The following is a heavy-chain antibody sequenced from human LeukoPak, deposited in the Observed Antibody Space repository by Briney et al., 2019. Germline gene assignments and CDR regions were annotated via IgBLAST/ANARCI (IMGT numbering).Heavy chain of an antibody. J-gene: IGHJ4*02. V-gene: IGHV3-7*01. Sequence: PGGSLRLSCAASGFTISDHYMAWIRHAPGKGLEWVANIKPSGTETYYGDPVKGRFTISRDNAKNLLYLQMSSLRAEDTAVYSCGRFGDEAGIDNWGQGTLVTVSS. CDR1: GFTISDHY. CDR2: IKPSGTET. CDR3: GRFGDEAGIDN. D-gene: IGHD3-10*01.